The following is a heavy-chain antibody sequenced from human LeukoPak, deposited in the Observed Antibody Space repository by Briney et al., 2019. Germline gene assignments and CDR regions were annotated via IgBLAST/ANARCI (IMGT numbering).Heavy chain of an antibody. CDR3: AKAHGGSYHSGID. D-gene: IGHD1-26*01. V-gene: IGHV3-23*01. CDR2: ISGSGGST. J-gene: IGHJ4*02. Sequence: GGSLRLSCAASGFTFTSYAMNWVRQAPGKGLEWVSGISGSGGSTYYADSVKGRFSISRDNFKDTLYLQLNSLRVEDTAVYYCAKAHGGSYHSGIDWGQGTLVIVSS. CDR1: GFTFTSYA.